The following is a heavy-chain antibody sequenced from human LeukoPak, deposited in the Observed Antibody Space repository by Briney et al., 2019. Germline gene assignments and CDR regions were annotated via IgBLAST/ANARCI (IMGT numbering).Heavy chain of an antibody. D-gene: IGHD5-12*01. CDR3: AREGKGYDYYYYYYMDV. CDR2: IYYSGST. V-gene: IGHV4-30-4*07. Sequence: PSETLSLTCAVSGGSISSGGYSWSWIPQPPGKGLEWIGYIYYSGSTYYNPSLKSRVTISVDTSKNQFSLKLSSVTAADTAVYYCAREGKGYDYYYYYYMDVWGKGTTVTVSS. J-gene: IGHJ6*03. CDR1: GGSISSGGYS.